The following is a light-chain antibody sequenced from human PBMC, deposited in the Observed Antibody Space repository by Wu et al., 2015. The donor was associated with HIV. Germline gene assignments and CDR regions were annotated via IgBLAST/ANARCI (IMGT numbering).Light chain of an antibody. CDR2: KAS. Sequence: DIQMTQSPSTLSAFVGDRVTITCRASQSISNWLAWYQQQPGKAPKLLIYKASTLESGVPSRFSGSGSGTEFTLTISSLQPDDFATYYCQQYNPSSGYIFGQGTKLEIK. CDR3: QQYNPSSGYI. V-gene: IGKV1-5*03. J-gene: IGKJ2*01. CDR1: QSISNW.